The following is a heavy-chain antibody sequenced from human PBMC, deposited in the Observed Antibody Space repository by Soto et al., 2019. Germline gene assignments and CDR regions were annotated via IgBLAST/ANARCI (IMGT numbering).Heavy chain of an antibody. D-gene: IGHD1-20*01. J-gene: IGHJ4*02. CDR1: GGSISSYY. CDR2: IYYSGST. Sequence: SETLSLTCTVSGGSISSYYWSWIRQPPGKGLEWIGYIYYSGSTNYNPSLKSRVTISVDTSKNQFSLKLSSVTAADTAVYYCARDSGNLDNWAYFFDYWGQGTLVTVSS. CDR3: ARDSGNLDNWAYFFDY. V-gene: IGHV4-59*01.